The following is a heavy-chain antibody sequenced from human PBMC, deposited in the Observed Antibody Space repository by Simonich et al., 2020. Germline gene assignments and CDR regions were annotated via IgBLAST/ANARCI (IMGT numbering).Heavy chain of an antibody. D-gene: IGHD3-22*01. Sequence: GGGLVQPGGSLRLSCAASGFTFSSYAMSWVRQAPGKGLEWVLDISGSGGRTYYADSGKGRFTISRDNSKNTLYLQMNSLRAEDTAVYYCAKDLGERITLIVVVIDAFDIWGQGTMVTVSS. J-gene: IGHJ3*02. CDR3: AKDLGERITLIVVVIDAFDI. CDR1: GFTFSSYA. V-gene: IGHV3-23*01. CDR2: ISGSGGRT.